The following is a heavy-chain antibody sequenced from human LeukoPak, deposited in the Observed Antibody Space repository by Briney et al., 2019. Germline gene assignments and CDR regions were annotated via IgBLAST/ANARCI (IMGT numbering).Heavy chain of an antibody. J-gene: IGHJ5*02. V-gene: IGHV1-24*01. CDR1: GYTLTELS. CDR2: FDPEDGET. CDR3: ATDLPGYCSGGSCYSSRWFDP. Sequence: ASVKVSCKVSGYTLTELSMHWVRQAPGKGLEWMGGFDPEDGETIYAQKFQGRVTMTEDTSTDTAYMELSSLRSEDTAVYYCATDLPGYCSGGSCYSSRWFDPWGQGTLVTVSP. D-gene: IGHD2-15*01.